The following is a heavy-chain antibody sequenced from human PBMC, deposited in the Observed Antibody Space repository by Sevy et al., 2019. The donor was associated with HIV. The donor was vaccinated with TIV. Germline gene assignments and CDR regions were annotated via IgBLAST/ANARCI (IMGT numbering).Heavy chain of an antibody. J-gene: IGHJ4*02. CDR1: QFNFDTYA. D-gene: IGHD3-10*01. V-gene: IGHV3-33*01. CDR3: ATNMVHAGAYDSYFNF. Sequence: GESLKISCVASQFNFDTYAIHWVRQAPGKGLEWVAMIWYDGSSKDYAESVKGRFAISRDNSQNTAFLQMNSLRAEDMVVYYCATNMVHAGAYDSYFNFWGQGSLVTVSS. CDR2: IWYDGSSK.